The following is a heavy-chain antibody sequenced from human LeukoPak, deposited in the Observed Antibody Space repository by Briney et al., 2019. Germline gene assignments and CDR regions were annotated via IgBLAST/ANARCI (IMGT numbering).Heavy chain of an antibody. CDR1: VYTFTGYY. J-gene: IGHJ6*03. Sequence: GSVKVSCKASVYTFTGYYMHWVRQAPGQGLEWMRWIKSNSGGTNYAQKFQGRVTMTRDTTISTAYMDLSRLRSDDTAVYDCARDAIAAAGTQLPYYYYYMDVWGKGTTVTISS. CDR3: ARDAIAAAGTQLPYYYYYMDV. V-gene: IGHV1-2*02. CDR2: IKSNSGGT. D-gene: IGHD6-13*01.